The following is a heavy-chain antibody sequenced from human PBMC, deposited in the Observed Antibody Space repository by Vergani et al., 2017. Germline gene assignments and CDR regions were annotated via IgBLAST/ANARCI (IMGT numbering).Heavy chain of an antibody. V-gene: IGHV1-18*01. Sequence: QVQLVQSGAEVKKPGASMKVSCKASGYTFTSYGISWVRQAPGQGLEWMGWISAYNGNTNYAQKLQGRVTMTTDTSTSTAYMELRSLRSDDTAVYYCAREAYCGGDCYSRDYYYYGMDVWGQGTTVTVSS. D-gene: IGHD2-21*02. J-gene: IGHJ6*02. CDR1: GYTFTSYG. CDR2: ISAYNGNT. CDR3: AREAYCGGDCYSRDYYYYGMDV.